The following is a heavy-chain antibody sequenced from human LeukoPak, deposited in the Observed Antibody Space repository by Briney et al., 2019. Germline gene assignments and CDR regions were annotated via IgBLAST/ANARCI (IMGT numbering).Heavy chain of an antibody. Sequence: PGGSLRLSCAAYGFIVSSNYMTWVRQAPGKGLEWVSVFYSGGRTYYADSVKGRFTISRDNSKNTLYLQMHSLRAEDTAVYYCARGQAEFWYFDYWGQGTLVTVSS. CDR2: FYSGGRT. J-gene: IGHJ4*02. D-gene: IGHD3-3*01. V-gene: IGHV3-66*02. CDR3: ARGQAEFWYFDY. CDR1: GFIVSSNY.